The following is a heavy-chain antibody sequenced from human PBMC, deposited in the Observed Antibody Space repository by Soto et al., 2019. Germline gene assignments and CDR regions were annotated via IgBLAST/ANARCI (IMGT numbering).Heavy chain of an antibody. CDR2: ISYDGSNK. J-gene: IGHJ6*01. CDR1: GFTFSSYA. Sequence: GGSLRLSCAASGFTFSSYAMHCVRQAPGKGLEWVAVISYDGSNKYYADSVKGRCTISRDKSKNTLYLQMNSLRAEDTAVYYCSRDNPLSYHYGTEVWGQGTSVTVSS. CDR3: SRDNPLSYHYGTEV. V-gene: IGHV3-30*14.